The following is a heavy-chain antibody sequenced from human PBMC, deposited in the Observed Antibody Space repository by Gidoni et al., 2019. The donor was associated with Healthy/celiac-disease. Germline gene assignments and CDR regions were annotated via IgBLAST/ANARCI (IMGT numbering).Heavy chain of an antibody. CDR1: GFTFGDYA. J-gene: IGHJ6*02. V-gene: IGHV3-9*01. CDR2: ISWNSGSI. D-gene: IGHD3-16*01. Sequence: EVQLVESGGGLVQPGRSLRLSCAASGFTFGDYALHWVRQAPGKGLEWVSGISWNSGSIGYADSVKGRFTISRDNAKNSLYLQMNSLRAEDTALYYCAKGGIMITFGGPNYYYYGMDVWGQGTTVTVSS. CDR3: AKGGIMITFGGPNYYYYGMDV.